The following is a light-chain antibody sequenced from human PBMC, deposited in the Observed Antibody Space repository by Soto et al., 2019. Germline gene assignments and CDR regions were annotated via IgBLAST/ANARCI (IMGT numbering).Light chain of an antibody. CDR1: RSDVGGYDY. Sequence: QSALTQPASVSGSPGQSITISCTGTRSDVGGYDYVSWYQQHPGKAPKLMTYEVRNRPSGVSNRFSGSKSGNTASLTISGLQAEDEADYYCSSYTSSSTWVFGGGTKLTVL. V-gene: IGLV2-14*01. J-gene: IGLJ3*02. CDR2: EVR. CDR3: SSYTSSSTWV.